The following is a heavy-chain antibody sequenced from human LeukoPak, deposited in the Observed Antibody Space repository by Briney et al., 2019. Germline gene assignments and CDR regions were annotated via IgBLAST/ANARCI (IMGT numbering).Heavy chain of an antibody. V-gene: IGHV4-34*01. J-gene: IGHJ6*02. CDR3: ARGLIRDYYGSGSYYMGPYYYYGMDV. CDR2: INHSGST. Sequence: MASETLSLTCAVYGGSFSGYYWSWIRQSPGKGLEWIREINHSGSTNYNPSLKSRVTISVDTSKNQFSLKLSSVTAADTAVYYCARGLIRDYYGSGSYYMGPYYYYGMDVWGQGTTVTVSS. CDR1: GGSFSGYY. D-gene: IGHD3-10*01.